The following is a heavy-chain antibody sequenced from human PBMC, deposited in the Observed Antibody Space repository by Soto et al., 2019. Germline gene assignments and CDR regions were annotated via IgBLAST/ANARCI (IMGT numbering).Heavy chain of an antibody. Sequence: VGVSGIRQPPGKGLEWLGRMYWHDDKRYSPSLKSRLTITKDTSKNQVVLTMTNMDPVDTATYYYDSSGYYPPRSLYFDYWGQGTLVTVSS. CDR1: VG. CDR2: MYWHDDK. V-gene: IGHV2-5*01. CDR3: DSSGYYPPRSLYFDY. D-gene: IGHD3-22*01. J-gene: IGHJ4*02.